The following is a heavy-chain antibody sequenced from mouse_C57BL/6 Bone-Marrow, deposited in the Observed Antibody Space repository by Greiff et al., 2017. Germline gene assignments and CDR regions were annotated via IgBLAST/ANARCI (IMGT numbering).Heavy chain of an antibody. J-gene: IGHJ1*03. CDR3: TTKRYFDV. V-gene: IGHV14-4*01. CDR2: IDPENGDT. Sequence: VQLKESGAELVRPGASVKLSCTASGFNIKDDYMHWVKQRPEQGLEWIGWIDPENGDTEYASKFQGKATITADTSSNTAYLQLSSLTSDDTAVYYCTTKRYFDVWGTGTTVTVSS. CDR1: GFNIKDDY.